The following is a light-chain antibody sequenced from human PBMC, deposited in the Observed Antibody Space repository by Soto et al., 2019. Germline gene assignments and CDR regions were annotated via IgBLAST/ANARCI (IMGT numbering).Light chain of an antibody. J-gene: IGKJ1*01. CDR1: QSIRNS. CDR2: GAS. V-gene: IGKV3-15*01. Sequence: EIGLTQSASTLSWSAGERATLSCRASQSIRNSLAWYQQKPGQAPRLLIYGASTRATGIPARFSGSGSGIEFTLNISSLQSEDSAFYYCQQYFNWPLTWTFGPGTKVDIK. CDR3: QQYFNWPLTWT.